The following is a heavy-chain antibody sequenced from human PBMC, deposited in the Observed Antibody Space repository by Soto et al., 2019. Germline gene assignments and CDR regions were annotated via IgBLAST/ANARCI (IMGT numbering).Heavy chain of an antibody. J-gene: IGHJ5*02. CDR2: IIPIFTAP. Sequence: QVQLVQSGAEVKKPGSSVKVSCKASGGTLSISWVRQAPGQGLEWMGGIIPIFTAPNYAQKFRGRFTITADESTNTTYMQLSSLRSEDTAVYYCARVENWRFDPWGQGTLVTVSS. CDR1: GGTLS. CDR3: ARVENWRFDP. V-gene: IGHV1-69*01. D-gene: IGHD3-3*01.